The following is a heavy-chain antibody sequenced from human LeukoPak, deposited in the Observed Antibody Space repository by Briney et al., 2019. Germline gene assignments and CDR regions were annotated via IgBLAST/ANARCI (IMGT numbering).Heavy chain of an antibody. CDR2: IIPIFGTA. D-gene: IGHD6-6*01. CDR1: GGTFSSYA. Sequence: SVKVSCKASGGTFSSYAISWVQQAPGQGLEWMGGIIPIFGTANYAQKFQGRVTITTDESTSTAYMELSSLRSEDTAVYYCARCAVAAPSYYYMDVWGKGTTVTVSS. J-gene: IGHJ6*03. CDR3: ARCAVAAPSYYYMDV. V-gene: IGHV1-69*05.